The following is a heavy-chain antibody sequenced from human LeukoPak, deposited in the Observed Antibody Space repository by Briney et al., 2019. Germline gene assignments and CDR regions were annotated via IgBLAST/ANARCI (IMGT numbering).Heavy chain of an antibody. CDR3: ARDLYSYGSYYMDV. CDR1: GFAFSSYS. V-gene: IGHV3-21*01. Sequence: GSLRLSCAASGFAFSSYSMNWVRQAPGKGLEWVSSVSSSSVYIYYAGSAEGRFTISRDNAKNSLYLQMNSLRAEDTAVYYCARDLYSYGSYYMDVWGKGTTVTVSS. D-gene: IGHD5-18*01. J-gene: IGHJ6*03. CDR2: VSSSSVYI.